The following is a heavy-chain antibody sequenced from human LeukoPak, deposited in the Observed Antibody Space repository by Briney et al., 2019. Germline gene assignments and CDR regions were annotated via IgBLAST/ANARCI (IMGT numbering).Heavy chain of an antibody. CDR2: INPNSGGT. J-gene: IGHJ4*02. V-gene: IGHV1-2*02. CDR3: ARSVHIVVVTAIGY. CDR1: GYTFTGYY. Sequence: GASVKVSCKASGYTFTGYYMHWVRQAPGQGLEWMGWINPNSGGTNYAQKFQGRVTMTRDTSISTAYMELSRLRSDDTAVYYCARSVHIVVVTAIGYWGQRTLVTVSS. D-gene: IGHD2-21*02.